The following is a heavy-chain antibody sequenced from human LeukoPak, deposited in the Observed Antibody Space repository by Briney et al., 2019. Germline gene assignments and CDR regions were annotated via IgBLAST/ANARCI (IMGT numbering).Heavy chain of an antibody. J-gene: IGHJ4*02. V-gene: IGHV4-34*01. CDR3: ARVGPLLWFGELKSRNFDY. CDR2: INHSGST. D-gene: IGHD3-10*01. CDR1: GGSFSGYY. Sequence: SETLSLTCAVYGGSFSGYYWSWIHQPPGKGLEWIGEINHSGSTNYNPSLKSRVTISVDTSKNQFSLKLSSVTAADTAVYYCARVGPLLWFGELKSRNFDYWGQGTLVTVSS.